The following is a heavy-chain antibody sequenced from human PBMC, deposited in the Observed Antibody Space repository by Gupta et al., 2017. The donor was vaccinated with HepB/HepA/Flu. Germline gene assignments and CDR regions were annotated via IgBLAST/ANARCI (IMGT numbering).Heavy chain of an antibody. CDR1: GFTFSSYS. V-gene: IGHV3-21*01. CDR3: ARDPFASTTVVTTSGAFDI. Sequence: EVQLVESGGGLVKPGGSLRLSCAASGFTFSSYSMNWVRQAPGQGLEWVSSISSSSSYIYYADSVKGRFTISRDNAKNSLYLQMNSLRAEDTAVYYCARDPFASTTVVTTSGAFDIWGQGTMVTVSS. D-gene: IGHD4-17*01. CDR2: ISSSSSYI. J-gene: IGHJ3*02.